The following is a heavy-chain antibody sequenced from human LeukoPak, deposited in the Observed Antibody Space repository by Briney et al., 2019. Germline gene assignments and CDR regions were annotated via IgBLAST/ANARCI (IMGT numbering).Heavy chain of an antibody. CDR2: IYYSGST. CDR3: ARASIVGAKGSYYYGMDV. V-gene: IGHV4-59*01. D-gene: IGHD1-26*01. Sequence: SETLSLTCTVSGGSISSYYWSWLRQPPGKGLEWIGYIYYSGSTNYNPSLKSRVTISVDTSKNQFSLKLSSVTAADTAVYYCARASIVGAKGSYYYGMDVWGQGTTVTVSS. CDR1: GGSISSYY. J-gene: IGHJ6*02.